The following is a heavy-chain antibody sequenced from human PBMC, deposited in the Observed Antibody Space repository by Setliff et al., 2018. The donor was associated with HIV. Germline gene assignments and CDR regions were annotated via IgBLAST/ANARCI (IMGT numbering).Heavy chain of an antibody. Sequence: PGGSLRLSCAASGFTFSSYAMSWVRQAPGKGLEWVSVISGSGDSTYYADSVKGRFTISRDNSKNTLYLQMNGLRAEDTAVYYCAKDPSITMTIVIITPPFDIWGQGTMVTVSS. D-gene: IGHD3-22*01. CDR1: GFTFSSYA. CDR2: ISGSGDST. J-gene: IGHJ3*02. CDR3: AKDPSITMTIVIITPPFDI. V-gene: IGHV3-23*01.